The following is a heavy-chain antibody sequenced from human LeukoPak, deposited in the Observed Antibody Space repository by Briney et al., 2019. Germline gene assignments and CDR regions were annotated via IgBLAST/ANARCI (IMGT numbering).Heavy chain of an antibody. Sequence: GSLRLSCAASGFTVSSNYMSWVRQAPGKGLEWVSVIYSGGSTYYADSVKGRFTISRDSSKNTLYLQMNSLRAEDTAVYYCARGETYYDFWSGYSTFDYWGQGTLVTVSS. D-gene: IGHD3-3*01. CDR1: GFTVSSNY. V-gene: IGHV3-66*01. J-gene: IGHJ4*02. CDR3: ARGETYYDFWSGYSTFDY. CDR2: IYSGGST.